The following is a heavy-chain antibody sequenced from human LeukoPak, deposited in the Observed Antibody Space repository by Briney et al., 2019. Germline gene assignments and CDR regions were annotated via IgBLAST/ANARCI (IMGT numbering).Heavy chain of an antibody. CDR3: ARVDRGYDY. Sequence: GGSLTLSCALSGYTFSSYDMNWVRQAPGKGLEWVSYISSSGSTIYYADSVKGRFTISRDNAKNSLYLQMNSLRAEDTAVYYCARVDRGYDYWGQGTLVTVSS. D-gene: IGHD2-15*01. J-gene: IGHJ4*02. V-gene: IGHV3-48*03. CDR2: ISSSGSTI. CDR1: GYTFSSYD.